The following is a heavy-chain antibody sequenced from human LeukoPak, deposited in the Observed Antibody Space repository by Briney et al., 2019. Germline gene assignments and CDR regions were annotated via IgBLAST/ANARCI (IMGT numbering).Heavy chain of an antibody. CDR3: ARVYCSSTSCYRAFDI. V-gene: IGHV4-59*01. CDR2: IYYSGST. Sequence: PSETLSLTCTVSGGSISSYYWSWIRQPPGKGLEWIGYIYYSGSTNYNPSLESRVTISVDTSKNQFSLKLSSVTAADTAVYYCARVYCSSTSCYRAFDIWGQGTMVTVSS. D-gene: IGHD2-2*02. CDR1: GGSISSYY. J-gene: IGHJ3*02.